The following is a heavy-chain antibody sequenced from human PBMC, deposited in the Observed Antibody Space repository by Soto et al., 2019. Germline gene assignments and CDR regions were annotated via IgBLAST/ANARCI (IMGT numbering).Heavy chain of an antibody. V-gene: IGHV3-30*03. CDR2: ISYDGSNK. CDR1: GFTFSSDG. D-gene: IGHD6-19*01. J-gene: IGHJ4*02. Sequence: QVQLVESGGGVVQPGRSLRLSCADSGFTFSSDGMHWVRQAPGKGLEWVAVISYDGSNKYYADSVKGRFTISRDNSKKTLYLKMNSLRAEDTAVYYCAPDFSGWYGSSEYGFWGQGTLVTVSS. CDR3: APDFSGWYGSSEYGF.